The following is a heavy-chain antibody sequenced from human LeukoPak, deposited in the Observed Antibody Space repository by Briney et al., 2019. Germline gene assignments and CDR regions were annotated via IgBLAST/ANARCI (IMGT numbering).Heavy chain of an antibody. CDR2: IWYDGSNK. J-gene: IGHJ4*02. Sequence: GRSLRLSCAASGFTFSSYGMHWVRQAPGKGLEWVAVIWYDGSNKYYADSVKGRFIISRDNSKNTLYLQMNSLRAEDTAVYYCVRLGGSGYSGYAYFDDWGQGTLVTASS. CDR3: VRLGGSGYSGYAYFDD. CDR1: GFTFSSYG. V-gene: IGHV3-33*01. D-gene: IGHD5-12*01.